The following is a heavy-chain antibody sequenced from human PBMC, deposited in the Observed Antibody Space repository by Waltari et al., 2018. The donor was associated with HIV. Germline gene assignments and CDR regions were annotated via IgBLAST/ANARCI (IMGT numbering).Heavy chain of an antibody. CDR3: AREGPRHATEGGQDAFDL. V-gene: IGHV1-69*08. Sequence: QVQLVQSGAGVKNPGSSVKLSCKASGGTFGRYTVSWARQAPGQGLEWMGRIIPFLQSTNYAQRFQDRITIIADKSSSTVYIELRSLRSDDTAVYYCAREGPRHATEGGQDAFDLWGQGTMVTVSS. CDR1: GGTFGRYT. CDR2: IIPFLQST. D-gene: IGHD3-16*01. J-gene: IGHJ3*01.